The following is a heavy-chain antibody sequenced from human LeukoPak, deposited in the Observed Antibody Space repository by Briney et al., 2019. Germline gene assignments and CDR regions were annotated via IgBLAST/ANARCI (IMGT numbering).Heavy chain of an antibody. V-gene: IGHV1-69*01. CDR2: IIPIFGTA. J-gene: IGHJ3*02. D-gene: IGHD3-10*01. Sequence: SVEVFCKASGGTFSSYAVSWVRQAPGQGPEWMGGIIPIFGTANYAQKFQGRVTITADESTSTAYMELSSLRSEDTAVYYCARGSGSYYHDAFDIWGQGTMVTVSS. CDR1: GGTFSSYA. CDR3: ARGSGSYYHDAFDI.